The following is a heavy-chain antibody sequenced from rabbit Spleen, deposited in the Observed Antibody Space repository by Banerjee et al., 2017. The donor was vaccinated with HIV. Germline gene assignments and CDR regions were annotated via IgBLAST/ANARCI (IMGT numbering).Heavy chain of an antibody. CDR2: IYVGSSGST. CDR3: ARGLAVSGAVGGYANYFDL. CDR1: GFSFSSSYY. J-gene: IGHJ4*01. Sequence: QSLEESGGDLVKPGASLTLTCTASGFSFSSSYYMCWVRQAPGKGLEWIACIYVGSSGSTYYASWAKGRFTISKTSSTTVTLQMTSLTAADTATYFCARGLAVSGAVGGYANYFDLWGPGTLVTVS. D-gene: IGHD3-3*01. V-gene: IGHV1S40*01.